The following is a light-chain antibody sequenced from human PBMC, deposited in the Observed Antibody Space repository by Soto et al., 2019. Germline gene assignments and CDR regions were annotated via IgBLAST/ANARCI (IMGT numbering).Light chain of an antibody. CDR1: QSIDTS. CDR2: TAS. Sequence: DIQMTQSPSTLSASVGDRVTITCRASQSIDTSLAWYQQKPGKAPRLLIYTASNLQNGVPSRFSGSGSGTEFTLTISSLLPDDFATYYCQHHKSYPRTFGQGTKVEIK. V-gene: IGKV1-5*03. J-gene: IGKJ1*01. CDR3: QHHKSYPRT.